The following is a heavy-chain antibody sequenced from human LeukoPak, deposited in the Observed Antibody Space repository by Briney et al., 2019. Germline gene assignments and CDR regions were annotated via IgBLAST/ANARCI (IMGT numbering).Heavy chain of an antibody. V-gene: IGHV3-48*01. J-gene: IGHJ6*03. CDR2: ISSSSSTI. CDR1: GFTFSSYS. Sequence: GGSLRLSCAASGFTFSSYSMNWVRQAPGKGLEWVSYISSSSSTIYYADSVKGRFTISRDNSKNTLYLQMNSLRAEDTAVYYCAGTSPYSSGPNYYYYYMDVWGKGTTVTISS. D-gene: IGHD6-19*01. CDR3: AGTSPYSSGPNYYYYYMDV.